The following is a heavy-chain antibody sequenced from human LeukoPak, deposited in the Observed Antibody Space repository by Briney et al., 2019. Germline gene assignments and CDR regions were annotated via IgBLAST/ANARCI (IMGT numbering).Heavy chain of an antibody. CDR1: GFTFSSYG. CDR2: IRYDGSNK. J-gene: IGHJ6*03. D-gene: IGHD3-3*02. Sequence: PGGSLRLSCAASGFTFSSYGMHWVRQAPGKGLEWVAFIRYDGSNKYYADSVKGRFTISRDNSKNTLYLQMNSLRPEDTAVYYCARPYLERSLKFCMDVWGKGTTVTVSS. CDR3: ARPYLERSLKFCMDV. V-gene: IGHV3-30*02.